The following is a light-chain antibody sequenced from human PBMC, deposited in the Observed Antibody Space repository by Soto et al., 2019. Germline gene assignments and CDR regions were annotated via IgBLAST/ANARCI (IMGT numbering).Light chain of an antibody. CDR2: GAS. V-gene: IGKV3-20*01. CDR3: QQYGSSVWT. J-gene: IGKJ1*01. CDR1: QSVSNTY. Sequence: IVLTQSPDTLCVSPGETATLSCRASQSVSNTYLAWYQQTHGQAPRLLIYGASGRDTAIPDRFSGSWSGTEFTLLLNRLEPEDFEVYYCQQYGSSVWTFGQGTKVDI.